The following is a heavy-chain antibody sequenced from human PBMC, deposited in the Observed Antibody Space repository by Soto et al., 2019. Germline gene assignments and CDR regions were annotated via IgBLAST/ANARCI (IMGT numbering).Heavy chain of an antibody. J-gene: IGHJ4*02. CDR3: AKDMREGGYDPDGTCFDY. CDR1: GFTFDDYA. CDR2: ISWNSGSI. D-gene: IGHD5-12*01. Sequence: EVQLVESGGGLVQPGRSLRLSCAASGFTFDDYAMHWVRKAPGKGLEWVSGISWNSGSIGYADSVKGRFTISRDNAKNSLYLQMNSLRAEDTALYYCAKDMREGGYDPDGTCFDYWGQGTLVTVSS. V-gene: IGHV3-9*01.